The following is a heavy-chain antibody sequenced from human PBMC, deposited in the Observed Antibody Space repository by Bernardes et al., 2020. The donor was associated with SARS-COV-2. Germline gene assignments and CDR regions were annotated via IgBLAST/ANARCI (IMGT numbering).Heavy chain of an antibody. Sequence: GGSLSLSCVASGFTFSSYALSWVRQAPGKGVEWVSVISASGDSTYYAESVKGRFTISRDNSKNTLYLQMNSLRAEDTAIFYCAKEGFCSGGTCYRTFDYWGQGTLVTVSS. CDR3: AKEGFCSGGTCYRTFDY. CDR1: GFTFSSYA. CDR2: ISASGDST. V-gene: IGHV3-23*01. D-gene: IGHD2-15*01. J-gene: IGHJ4*02.